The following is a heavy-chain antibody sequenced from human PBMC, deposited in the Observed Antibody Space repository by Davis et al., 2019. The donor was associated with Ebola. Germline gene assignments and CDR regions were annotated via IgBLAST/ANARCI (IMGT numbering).Heavy chain of an antibody. CDR1: GDSVSSNTAA. CDR3: ARDPPYDQGYDY. CDR2: TYYRSKWFV. D-gene: IGHD3-22*01. J-gene: IGHJ4*02. V-gene: IGHV6-1*01. Sequence: LRLSCAISGDSVSSNTAAWNWIRQSPSRGLERLGRTYYRSKWFVDYAVSVKSRMTINSDTSKNQFSLQLSSVTPEDTAVYYCARDPPYDQGYDYWGQGILVTVSS.